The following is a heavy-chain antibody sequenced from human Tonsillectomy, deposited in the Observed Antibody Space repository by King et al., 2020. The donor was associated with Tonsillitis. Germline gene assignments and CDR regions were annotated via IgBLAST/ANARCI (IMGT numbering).Heavy chain of an antibody. V-gene: IGHV3-23*04. J-gene: IGHJ2*01. CDR1: GFTFSSYA. CDR2: ISGSGGST. Sequence: VQLVESGGGLLQPGGSLRLSCAASGFTFSSYAMGWVRQAPGKGLEWVSGISGSGGSTYYADSVKGRFTISRDNSKNTLYLQMNSLRAEDTAVYYCAKDSVVTPGWYFDLWGRGTLVTVSS. CDR3: AKDSVVTPGWYFDL. D-gene: IGHD4-23*01.